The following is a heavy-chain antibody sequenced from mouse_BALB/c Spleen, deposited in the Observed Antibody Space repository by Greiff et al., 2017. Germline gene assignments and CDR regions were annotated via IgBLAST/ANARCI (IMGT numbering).Heavy chain of an antibody. CDR2: INPYNDGT. D-gene: IGHD2-1*01. V-gene: IGHV1-14*01. CDR3: ARSWGNYVGFAY. J-gene: IGHJ3*01. Sequence: EVQGVESGPELVKPGASVKVSCKASGYTFTSYVMHWVKQKPGQGLEWIGYINPYNDGTKYNEKFKGKATLTSDKSSSTAYMELSSLTSEDSAVYYCARSWGNYVGFAYWGQGTLVTVSA. CDR1: GYTFTSYV.